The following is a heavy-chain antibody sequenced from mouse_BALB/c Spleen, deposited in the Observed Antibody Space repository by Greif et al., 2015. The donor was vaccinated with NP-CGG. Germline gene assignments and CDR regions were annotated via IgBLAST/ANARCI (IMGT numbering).Heavy chain of an antibody. CDR2: ISSGSSTI. J-gene: IGHJ2*01. CDR3: ARYDYYFDY. CDR1: GFTFSSFG. V-gene: IGHV5-17*02. Sequence: EVKLQESGGGLVQPGGSRKLSCAASGFTFSSFGMHWVRQAPEKGLEWVAYISSGSSTIYYADTVKGRFTISRDNPKNTLFLQMTSLRSEDTAMYYCARYDYYFDYWGQGTTLTVSS. D-gene: IGHD2-4*01.